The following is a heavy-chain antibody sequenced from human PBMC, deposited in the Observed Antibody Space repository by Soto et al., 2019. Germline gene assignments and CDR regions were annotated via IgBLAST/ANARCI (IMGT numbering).Heavy chain of an antibody. CDR1: GGTFSSYA. CDR3: AVNIVVVVAAPPFDI. Sequence: SVKVSCKASGGTFSSYAISWVRQAPGQGLEWMGGIIPIFGTANYAQKFQGRVTITADESTSTAYMELSSLRSEDTAVYYCAVNIVVVVAAPPFDIRGQGTMVTVSS. V-gene: IGHV1-69*13. D-gene: IGHD2-15*01. CDR2: IIPIFGTA. J-gene: IGHJ3*02.